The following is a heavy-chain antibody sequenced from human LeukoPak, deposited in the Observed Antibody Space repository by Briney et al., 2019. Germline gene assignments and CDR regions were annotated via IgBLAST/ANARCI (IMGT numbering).Heavy chain of an antibody. CDR1: GFTFSRYE. J-gene: IGHJ4*02. D-gene: IGHD3-22*01. CDR3: ASKGDYYDSSGYFDY. V-gene: IGHV3-48*03. Sequence: GGSLRLSCAASGFTFSRYEMNWVRQAPGKGLEWVSYISSSGSTIYYADSVKGRFTISRDNAKNSLYLQMNSLRAEDTAVYYCASKGDYYDSSGYFDYWGQGTLVTVSS. CDR2: ISSSGSTI.